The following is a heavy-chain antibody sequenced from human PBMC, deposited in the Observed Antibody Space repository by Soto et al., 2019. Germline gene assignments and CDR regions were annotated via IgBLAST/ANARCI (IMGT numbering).Heavy chain of an antibody. J-gene: IGHJ6*03. CDR1: GFTFSSYG. CDR2: IWYDGSNK. CDR3: ARGANGAWRYYYYYYYMDV. Sequence: GGSLRLSCAASGFTFSSYGMHWVRQAPGKGLEWVAVIWYDGSNKYYADSVKGRFTISRDNSKNTLYLQMNSLRAEDTAVYYCARGANGAWRYYYYYYYMDVWGKGTTVTVSS. V-gene: IGHV3-33*01. D-gene: IGHD4-17*01.